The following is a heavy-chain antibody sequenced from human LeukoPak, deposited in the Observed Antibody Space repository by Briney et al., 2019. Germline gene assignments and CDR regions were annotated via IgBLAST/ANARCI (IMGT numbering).Heavy chain of an antibody. CDR1: GFTFSSYA. V-gene: IGHV3-30*04. CDR2: ISYDGSNK. J-gene: IGHJ3*02. D-gene: IGHD3-10*01. Sequence: PGGSLRLSCAASGFTFSSYAMHWVRQAPGKGLEWVAVISYDGSNKYYADSVKGRFTISRDNSKNTLYLQMNSLRAEDTAVYYCAGSMVRGVDDAFDIWGQGTMVTVSS. CDR3: AGSMVRGVDDAFDI.